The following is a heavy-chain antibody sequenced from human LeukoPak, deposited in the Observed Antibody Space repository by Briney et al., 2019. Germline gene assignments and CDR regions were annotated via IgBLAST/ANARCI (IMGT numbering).Heavy chain of an antibody. V-gene: IGHV3-7*03. Sequence: GGSLRLSCAASGFTFSSYWMSWVRQAPGKGLEWVANIKQDGSEKYYVDSVKGRFTISRDNDKNLLFLQMNSLRAEDTAVYYCVRVEADSSGWWILNFDYWGQGTLVNVSS. CDR1: GFTFSSYW. CDR3: VRVEADSSGWWILNFDY. CDR2: IKQDGSEK. J-gene: IGHJ4*02. D-gene: IGHD6-19*01.